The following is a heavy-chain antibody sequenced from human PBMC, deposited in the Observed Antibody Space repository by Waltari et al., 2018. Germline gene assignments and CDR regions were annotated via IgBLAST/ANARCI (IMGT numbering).Heavy chain of an antibody. V-gene: IGHV1-24*01. D-gene: IGHD3-3*01. J-gene: IGHJ4*02. Sequence: QVQPEQSGAEVKKPGAPVKVSCKVVGTTLPEFSMNWVRQAPGKGLEWMGGFDPEDGEAVFAQKFQGRLTLTEDTPANTAYMELTSLTSEDTAVYYCASGLIIPGRFRLGYWGQGTLVTVSA. CDR2: FDPEDGEA. CDR3: ASGLIIPGRFRLGY. CDR1: GTTLPEFS.